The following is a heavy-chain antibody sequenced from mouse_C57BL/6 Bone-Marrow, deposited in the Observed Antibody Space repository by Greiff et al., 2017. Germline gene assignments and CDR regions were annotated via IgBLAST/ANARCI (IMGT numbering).Heavy chain of an antibody. CDR1: GYTFTSYG. J-gene: IGHJ3*01. CDR3: ARVEFAY. Sequence: QVQLQQSGAELARPGASVKLSCKASGYTFTSYGISWVKQRTGQGLEWIGEIYPRSGNTYYNEKFKGKATLTADKSSSTAYMELRSLPSEDSAVYFCARVEFAYWGQGTLVTVSA. CDR2: IYPRSGNT. V-gene: IGHV1-81*01.